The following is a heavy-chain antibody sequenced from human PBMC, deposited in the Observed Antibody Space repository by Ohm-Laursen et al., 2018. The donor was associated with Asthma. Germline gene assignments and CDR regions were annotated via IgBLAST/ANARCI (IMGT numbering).Heavy chain of an antibody. CDR1: GGSIGSDDYY. Sequence: SQTLSLTCTVSGGSIGSDDYYWSWIRQPPGKGLEWIGCIYHSVSTYYSPSLKSRVTISGDTSKNQFSLKLTFVTAADTAVYYCARGPMHGYYFDNWGQGTLVTVSS. CDR3: ARGPMHGYYFDN. J-gene: IGHJ4*02. CDR2: IYHSVST. D-gene: IGHD6-25*01. V-gene: IGHV4-30-4*01.